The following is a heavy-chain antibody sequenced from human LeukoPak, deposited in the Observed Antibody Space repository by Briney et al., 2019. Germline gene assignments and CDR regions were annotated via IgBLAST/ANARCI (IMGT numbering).Heavy chain of an antibody. CDR1: GGSFSGYY. CDR3: ARLYCSSRYQLLSGGRYYYYYMDV. V-gene: IGHV4-34*01. CDR2: IYHSGST. D-gene: IGHD2-2*01. Sequence: PSETLSLTCAVYGGSFSGYYWSWIRQPPGKGLEWIGEIYHSGSTNYNPSLKSRVTISVDTSKNQFSLKLSSVTAADTAVYYCARLYCSSRYQLLSGGRYYYYYMDVWGKGTTVTVSS. J-gene: IGHJ6*03.